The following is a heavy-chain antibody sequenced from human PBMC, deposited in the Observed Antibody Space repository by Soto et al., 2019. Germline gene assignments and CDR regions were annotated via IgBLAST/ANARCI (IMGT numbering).Heavy chain of an antibody. D-gene: IGHD6-13*01. CDR3: AREIWQLITDQYYYYGMDV. CDR1: GGTFSSYA. V-gene: IGHV1-69*01. J-gene: IGHJ6*02. Sequence: QVQLVQSGAEVKKPGSSVKVSCKASGGTFSSYAISWVRQAPGQGLEWMGGIIPIFGTANYAQKFQGRVTITVDESTSTAYMELSSLRSEDTAVYYCAREIWQLITDQYYYYGMDVWGQGTTVTVSS. CDR2: IIPIFGTA.